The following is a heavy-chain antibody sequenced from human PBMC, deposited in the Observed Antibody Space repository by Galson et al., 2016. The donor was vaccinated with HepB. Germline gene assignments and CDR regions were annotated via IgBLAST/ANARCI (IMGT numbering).Heavy chain of an antibody. D-gene: IGHD2-21*02. J-gene: IGHJ5*02. CDR1: GYSFTSNW. V-gene: IGHV5-51*01. CDR3: ARMGDNAHWDWFDT. Sequence: QSGAEVKKPGESLRISCTGSGYSFTSNWIGWVRQMPGKGLEWMGIIYPGNSDTKYSPSFQGQVTIPVDKSISTAYLQWSSLKASDTARYYCARMGDNAHWDWFDTWGQGTRVTVSS. CDR2: IYPGNSDT.